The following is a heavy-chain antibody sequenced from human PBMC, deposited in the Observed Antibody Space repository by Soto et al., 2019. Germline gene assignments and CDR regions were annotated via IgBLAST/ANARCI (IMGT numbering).Heavy chain of an antibody. CDR3: ARHPGTTSKAYFDL. D-gene: IGHD1-7*01. CDR1: GFTFSSYA. Sequence: GGSLRLSCAASGFTFSSYAMSWVRQAPGKGLEWVASVASTYYADSVKGRFTISRDNSKDTLYLQMNSLRGEDTALYYCARHPGTTSKAYFDLWGRGTLVTVSP. CDR2: ASVAST. J-gene: IGHJ2*01. V-gene: IGHV3-23*01.